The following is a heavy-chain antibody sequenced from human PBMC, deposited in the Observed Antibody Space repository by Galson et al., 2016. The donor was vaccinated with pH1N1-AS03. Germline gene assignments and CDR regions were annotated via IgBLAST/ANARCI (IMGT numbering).Heavy chain of an antibody. D-gene: IGHD6-13*01. Sequence: PALVTPPQTLTLTCTFSGFSLSTSGVGVGWIRQPPGKALEWLALIYWDDDKRYSPSLKSRLTITKDTSKNQVVLTMTNMDPVDTATYYCAHTGAAAGDAPNDCWGQGTLVTVSS. V-gene: IGHV2-5*02. CDR2: IYWDDDK. CDR1: GFSLSTSGVG. CDR3: AHTGAAAGDAPNDC. J-gene: IGHJ4*02.